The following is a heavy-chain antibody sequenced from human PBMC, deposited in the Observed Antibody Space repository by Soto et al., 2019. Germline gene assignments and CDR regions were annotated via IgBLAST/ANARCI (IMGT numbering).Heavy chain of an antibody. CDR3: ARDGALGYCSGGSCYSDGMDV. D-gene: IGHD2-15*01. V-gene: IGHV1-18*01. J-gene: IGHJ6*02. Sequence: QVQLVQSGAEVKKPGASVKVSCKASGYTFTSYGISWVRQAPGQGLEWMGWISAYNGNTNYAQKLQGRVTMTTDTSTSTAYMELRSLRSDDTAVYYCARDGALGYCSGGSCYSDGMDVWVHGTTVTVS. CDR1: GYTFTSYG. CDR2: ISAYNGNT.